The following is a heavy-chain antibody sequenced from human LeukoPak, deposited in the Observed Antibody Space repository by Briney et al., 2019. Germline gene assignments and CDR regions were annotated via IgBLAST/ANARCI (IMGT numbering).Heavy chain of an antibody. CDR3: ANAYCSSSSCYASYY. CDR2: ISGSTRST. J-gene: IGHJ4*02. V-gene: IGHV3-23*01. Sequence: GGSLRLSCAASGFTFSSYAMSWVRQAPGKGLEWVSAISGSTRSTYYADSVKGRFTSSRDNTKNTLYLQMNSLRAEDTAVYYCANAYCSSSSCYASYYWGQGTLVTVSS. CDR1: GFTFSSYA. D-gene: IGHD2-2*01.